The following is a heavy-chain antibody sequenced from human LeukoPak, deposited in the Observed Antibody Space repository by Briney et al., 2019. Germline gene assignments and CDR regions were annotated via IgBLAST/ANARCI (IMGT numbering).Heavy chain of an antibody. D-gene: IGHD6-13*01. J-gene: IGHJ4*02. CDR3: ARDWGAAGLWDY. CDR2: IDADGSSA. CDR1: GITFSYYW. V-gene: IGHV3-74*01. Sequence: GGSLRLSCAASGITFSYYWMHWVRQAPGKGLVWVSRIDADGSSATYADSVKGRFTISRDNAKNTLYLQMNSLRAEDTAVYYCARDWGAAGLWDYWGQGTLVTVSS.